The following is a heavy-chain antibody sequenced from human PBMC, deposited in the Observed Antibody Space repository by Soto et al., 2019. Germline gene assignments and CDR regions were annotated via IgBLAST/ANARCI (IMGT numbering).Heavy chain of an antibody. J-gene: IGHJ4*02. Sequence: QVQLQESGPGLVKPSETLSLTCTVSGGSISSYYWSWIRQPPGKGLEWIGHIYYSGSTNYNPSLKSRVPISVATSKIQFSLKLSSVTAADTAVYYWARDSGYSGSYDYWGQGTLVTVSS. D-gene: IGHD1-26*01. CDR2: IYYSGST. V-gene: IGHV4-59*01. CDR3: ARDSGYSGSYDY. CDR1: GGSISSYY.